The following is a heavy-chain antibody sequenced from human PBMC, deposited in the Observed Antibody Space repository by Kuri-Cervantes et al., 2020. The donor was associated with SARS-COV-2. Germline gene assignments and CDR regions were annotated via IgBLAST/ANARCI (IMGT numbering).Heavy chain of an antibody. Sequence: ASVKVSCKASGYTFTSYDINWVRQATGQGLEWMGWMNPNSGNTGYAQKFQGRVTMTEDTSTDTAYMELSSLRSEDTAVYYCARGDSSGADYYYYGMDVWGQGTTVTVSS. CDR3: ARGDSSGADYYYYGMDV. CDR2: MNPNSGNT. D-gene: IGHD6-19*01. J-gene: IGHJ6*02. V-gene: IGHV1-8*01. CDR1: GYTFTSYD.